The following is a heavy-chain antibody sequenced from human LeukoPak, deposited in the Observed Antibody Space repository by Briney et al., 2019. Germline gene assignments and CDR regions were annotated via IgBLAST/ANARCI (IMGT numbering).Heavy chain of an antibody. Sequence: SETLSLTCTVAGGSISSGGYYWSWIRQHPGKGLEWIGYIYYSGSTYYNPSLKSRVTISVDTSKNQFSLKLSSVTAADTAVYYCARSSVAGTKYWGQGTLVTVSS. V-gene: IGHV4-31*03. D-gene: IGHD6-19*01. CDR1: GGSISSGGYY. CDR3: ARSSVAGTKY. CDR2: IYYSGST. J-gene: IGHJ4*02.